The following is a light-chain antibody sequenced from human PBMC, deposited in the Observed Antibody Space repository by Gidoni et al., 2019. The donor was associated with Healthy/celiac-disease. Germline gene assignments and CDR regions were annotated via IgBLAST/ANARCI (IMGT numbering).Light chain of an antibody. Sequence: QSALPQPASVSGSPGQSITISCTGTSSDVGVYNYVSWYQQHPGKAPKLMIYEVSNRPSGVSNRFSGSKSGNTASLTISGLQAEDEADYYCSSYTSSSTPWVFGTGTKVTVL. V-gene: IGLV2-14*01. CDR3: SSYTSSSTPWV. CDR1: SSDVGVYNY. J-gene: IGLJ1*01. CDR2: EVS.